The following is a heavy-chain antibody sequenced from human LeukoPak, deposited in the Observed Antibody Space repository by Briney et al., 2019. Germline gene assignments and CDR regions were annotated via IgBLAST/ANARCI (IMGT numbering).Heavy chain of an antibody. V-gene: IGHV3-23*01. CDR3: AKRGVVIRAVIIVGFHKEAYYFDY. CDR2: ISNIATI. J-gene: IGHJ4*02. Sequence: GGSLRLSCAASGFTFRSYAMTWVRQAPGKGLEWVSEISNIATINYAVSVKGRFTISRDNPKNTLYLQMNSLRAEDTAVYFCAKRGVVIRAVIIVGFHKEAYYFDYWGQGALVTVSS. D-gene: IGHD3-10*01. CDR1: GFTFRSYA.